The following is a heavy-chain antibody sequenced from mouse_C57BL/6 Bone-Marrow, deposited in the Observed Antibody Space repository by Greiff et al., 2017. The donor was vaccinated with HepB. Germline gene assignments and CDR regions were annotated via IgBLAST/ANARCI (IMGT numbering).Heavy chain of an antibody. CDR1: GYTFTSYW. D-gene: IGHD1-1*01. Sequence: QVQLQQPGAELVKPGASVKVSCKASGYTFTSYWMHWVKQRPGQGLEWIGRIHPSDSDTNYNQKFKGKATLTVDKSSSTAYMQLSSLTSEDSAVYYCAISNYVSSPAWFAYWGQGTLVTVSA. CDR2: IHPSDSDT. CDR3: AISNYVSSPAWFAY. V-gene: IGHV1-74*01. J-gene: IGHJ3*01.